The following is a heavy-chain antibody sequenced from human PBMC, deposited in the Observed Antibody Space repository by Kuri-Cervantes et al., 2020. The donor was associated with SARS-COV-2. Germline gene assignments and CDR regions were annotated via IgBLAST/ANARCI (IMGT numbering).Heavy chain of an antibody. CDR1: GFTFGDHA. Sequence: GESLKISCSASGFTFGDHAMSWFRQAPGKGLEWVGFIRSNSHGGAAEFAASVKGRFTISRDDSKSIAYLQMNSLKTEDTAVYYCTRLRGFGPLLHGLDVWGQGTTVTVSS. D-gene: IGHD6-25*01. J-gene: IGHJ6*02. V-gene: IGHV3-49*03. CDR2: IRSNSHGGAA. CDR3: TRLRGFGPLLHGLDV.